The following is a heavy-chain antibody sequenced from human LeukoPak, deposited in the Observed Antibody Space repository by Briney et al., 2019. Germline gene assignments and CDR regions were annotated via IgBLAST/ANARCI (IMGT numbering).Heavy chain of an antibody. J-gene: IGHJ3*02. D-gene: IGHD3-10*01. CDR2: IRYDGSNK. CDR3: AKDRARNSGSATLTFFDM. CDR1: GFTFSSYG. V-gene: IGHV3-30*02. Sequence: GGSLRLSCAASGFTFSSYGMHWVRQAPGKGLEWVAFIRYDGSNKYYADSVKGRFTISRDNAKNSLYLQMNSLRPEDMALYYCAKDRARNSGSATLTFFDMWGQGTMVTVSS.